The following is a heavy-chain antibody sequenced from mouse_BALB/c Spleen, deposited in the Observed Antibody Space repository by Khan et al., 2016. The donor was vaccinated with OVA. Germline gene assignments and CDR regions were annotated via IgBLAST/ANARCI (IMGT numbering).Heavy chain of an antibody. CDR1: GYSFTNYG. CDR3: ASGGYWYFDV. Sequence: QIQLVQSGPEVKKPGETVKISCKASGYSFTNYGMNWVRQAPGKGLKWMGWINTYTGEPTYADDFKGRFAFSLVTSASTAYLQINNLKNEDTATYFCASGGYWYFDVWGAGTTVTVSS. V-gene: IGHV9-3-1*01. CDR2: INTYTGEP. J-gene: IGHJ1*01. D-gene: IGHD1-1*02.